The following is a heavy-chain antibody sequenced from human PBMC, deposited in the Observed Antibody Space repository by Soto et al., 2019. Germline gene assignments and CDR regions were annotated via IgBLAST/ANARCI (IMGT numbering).Heavy chain of an antibody. CDR3: ARSYTSSLYHRMDV. V-gene: IGHV1-8*01. D-gene: IGHD6-13*01. J-gene: IGHJ6*02. CDR2: MNPNSGHT. Sequence: ASVKVSCKASGYTFTSYDINWVRQAAGQGLEWMGWMNPNSGHTGYAQKFQGRVTMTRNTSISTAYMELSSLRSEDTAVYYCARSYTSSLYHRMDVSGQGTTVPVYS. CDR1: GYTFTSYD.